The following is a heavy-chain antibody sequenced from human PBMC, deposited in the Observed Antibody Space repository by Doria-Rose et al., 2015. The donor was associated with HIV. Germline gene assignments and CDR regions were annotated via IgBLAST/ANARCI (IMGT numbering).Heavy chain of an antibody. J-gene: IGHJ6*03. CDR3: ARFRPSRGIYYSLDV. D-gene: IGHD3-10*01. CDR2: IYSSGST. Sequence: IGYIYSSGSTHYNSSLKSRVTISIDTSKNRFSLKLSSVTAADTAVYYCARFRPSRGIYYSLDVWGKGTTVTVSS. V-gene: IGHV4-4*09.